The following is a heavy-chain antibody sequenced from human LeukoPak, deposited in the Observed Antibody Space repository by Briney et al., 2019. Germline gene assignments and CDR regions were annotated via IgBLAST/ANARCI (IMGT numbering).Heavy chain of an antibody. CDR1: GFTFTNHG. D-gene: IGHD3-16*01. CDR2: ISSSGSTI. V-gene: IGHV3-48*04. Sequence: PGGSLRLSCAASGFTFTNHGMHWVRQAPGKGLEWVSYISSSGSTIYYADSVKGRFTISRDNAKNSLYLQMNSLRAEDTAVYYCALWRENFDYWGQGTLVTVSS. J-gene: IGHJ4*02. CDR3: ALWRENFDY.